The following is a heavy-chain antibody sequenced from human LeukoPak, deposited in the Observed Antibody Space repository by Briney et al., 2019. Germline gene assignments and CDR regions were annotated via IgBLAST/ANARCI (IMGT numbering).Heavy chain of an antibody. D-gene: IGHD3-22*01. CDR2: INHSGST. Sequence: SETLSLTCAVYGGSFSGYYWTWIRQPPGKGLDWIGEINHSGSTSYNPSLKSRVTISVDTSKNQFSLKLSSVTAADTAVYYCARCYDSSGYYLDYWGQGTLVTVSS. V-gene: IGHV4-34*01. CDR3: ARCYDSSGYYLDY. CDR1: GGSFSGYY. J-gene: IGHJ4*02.